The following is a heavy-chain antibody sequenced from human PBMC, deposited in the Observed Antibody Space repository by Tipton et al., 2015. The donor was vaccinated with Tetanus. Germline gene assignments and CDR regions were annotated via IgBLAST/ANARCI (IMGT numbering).Heavy chain of an antibody. Sequence: QSGAEVKKPGDSVKVSCKAFGYTFTRYGIAWVRQAPGQGLEWVGWISPYNGNTNYGQKFQGRVTMTTETSTSTAYMELRSLRSDGTAVYFCARDYSIPYFFDNWGQGTRVIVSS. D-gene: IGHD4-11*01. V-gene: IGHV1-18*01. CDR3: ARDYSIPYFFDN. J-gene: IGHJ4*02. CDR2: ISPYNGNT. CDR1: GYTFTRYG.